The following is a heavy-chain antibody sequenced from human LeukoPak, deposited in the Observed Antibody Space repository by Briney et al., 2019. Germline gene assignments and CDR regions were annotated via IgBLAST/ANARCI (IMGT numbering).Heavy chain of an antibody. J-gene: IGHJ4*02. CDR3: TRYSSSEKTFDS. CDR2: ISRRGATT. D-gene: IGHD2-21*01. V-gene: IGHV3-48*03. Sequence: GGSLRLSCSASGFPHRNYELPWVRQAPGKGLEWVSYISRRGATTFYADSVKGRFSTSRENARKSLYVQMNSLRAEDTAVYYCTRYSSSEKTFDSWGQGTLVTVS. CDR1: GFPHRNYE.